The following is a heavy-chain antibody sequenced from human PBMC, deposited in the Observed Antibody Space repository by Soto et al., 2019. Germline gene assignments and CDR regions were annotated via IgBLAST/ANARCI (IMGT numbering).Heavy chain of an antibody. Sequence: ASVKVSCKASGDTFTSYYMHWVRQAPGQGLEWMGIINPSGGSTSYAQKFQGRVTMTRDTSTSTVYMELSSLRSEDTAVYYCAKDFGVVIARDYYYYGMDVWGQGTTVTVSS. CDR3: AKDFGVVIARDYYYYGMDV. J-gene: IGHJ6*02. CDR2: INPSGGST. V-gene: IGHV1-46*01. D-gene: IGHD3-3*01. CDR1: GDTFTSYY.